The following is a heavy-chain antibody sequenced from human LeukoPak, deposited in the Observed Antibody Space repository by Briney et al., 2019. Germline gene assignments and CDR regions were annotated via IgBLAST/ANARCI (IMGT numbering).Heavy chain of an antibody. J-gene: IGHJ4*02. D-gene: IGHD4-17*01. Sequence: SETLSLTCTVSGGSISSSSYYWSWIRQPPGKGLEWIGSIYYSGSTYYNPSLKSRVTISVDTSKNQFSLKLSSVTAADTAVYFCARGRGYGDYGGYWGQGTLVTVSS. CDR1: GGSISSSSYY. V-gene: IGHV4-39*01. CDR3: ARGRGYGDYGGY. CDR2: IYYSGST.